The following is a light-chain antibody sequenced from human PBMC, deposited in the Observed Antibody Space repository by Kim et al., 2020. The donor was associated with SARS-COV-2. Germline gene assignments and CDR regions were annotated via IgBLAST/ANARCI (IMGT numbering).Light chain of an antibody. CDR3: QQRSDWPPLT. Sequence: LSPGQRDTLSCRASQSVNNYLAWYQQKPGQAPRLLIHDASVRATGIPARFSGSGSGTDFTLSISSLEPEDFAVYYCQQRSDWPPLTFGQGTKVEI. J-gene: IGKJ2*01. V-gene: IGKV3-11*01. CDR2: DAS. CDR1: QSVNNY.